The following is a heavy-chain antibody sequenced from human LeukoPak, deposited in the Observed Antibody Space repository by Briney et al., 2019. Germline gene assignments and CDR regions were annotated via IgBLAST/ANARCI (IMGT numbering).Heavy chain of an antibody. CDR1: GFTFSSYW. CDR3: ARGSGPIVVVPAANDY. Sequence: SGGSLRLSCAASGFTFSSYWMHWVRQAPGKGLVWVSRINSDGRSTSYAGSVKGRFTISRDNAKNTLYLQMNSLRAEDTAVYYCARGSGPIVVVPAANDYWGQGTLVTVSS. CDR2: INSDGRST. J-gene: IGHJ4*02. D-gene: IGHD2-2*01. V-gene: IGHV3-74*01.